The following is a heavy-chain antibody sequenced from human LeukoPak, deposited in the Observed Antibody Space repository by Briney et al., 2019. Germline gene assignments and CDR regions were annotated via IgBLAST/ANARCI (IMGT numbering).Heavy chain of an antibody. CDR1: GYSFTIYW. CDR2: IYPGDSDT. D-gene: IGHD6-19*01. V-gene: IGHV5-51*01. Sequence: HGESLKISCKGSGYSFTIYWIGWVRQMPGKGLEWMGIIYPGDSDTRYSPSFQGQVTISADKSINTVYLQWSSLKASDTAMYYCARLGSEKVAGTFGGVDYWGQGTLVTVSS. CDR3: ARLGSEKVAGTFGGVDY. J-gene: IGHJ4*02.